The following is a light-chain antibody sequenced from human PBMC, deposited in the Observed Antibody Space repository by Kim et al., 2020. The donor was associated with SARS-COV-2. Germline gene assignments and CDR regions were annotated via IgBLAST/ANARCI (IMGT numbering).Light chain of an antibody. CDR2: GKN. CDR3: NSRGSNDNVL. J-gene: IGLJ2*01. CDR1: SLRSYY. Sequence: VALGQTVRITCQGDSLRSYYATWYQQKPGQDPIVVIYGKNNRPSGIPDRFSGSSSGDTASLTITGTQAGDEADYYCNSRGSNDNVLFGGGTPLTVL. V-gene: IGLV3-19*01.